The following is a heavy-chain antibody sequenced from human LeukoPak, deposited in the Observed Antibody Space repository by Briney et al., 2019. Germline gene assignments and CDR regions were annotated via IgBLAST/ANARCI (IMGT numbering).Heavy chain of an antibody. CDR1: GFTFSTYA. D-gene: IGHD4/OR15-4a*01. J-gene: IGHJ4*02. V-gene: IGHV3-23*01. CDR2: IRGDDYT. CDR3: AKGRLDPNLVLHY. Sequence: GGSLRLSCAASGFTFSTYAMSWVRQAPGKGLEWVSTIRGDDYTYYADSVKGRFTISRDNPKNTLSLQTDSLRAEDTALYYCAKGRLDPNLVLHYWGQGTLVTVSS.